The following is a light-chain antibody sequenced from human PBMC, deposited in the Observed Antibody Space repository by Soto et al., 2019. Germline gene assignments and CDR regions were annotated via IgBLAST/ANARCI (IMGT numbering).Light chain of an antibody. CDR2: WAS. V-gene: IGKV4-1*01. CDR1: QSIVYNSNNRNY. Sequence: DIVMTQSPDSLAVSLGERATINCKSSQSIVYNSNNRNYLAWYQQKPGQPPKLLISWASTRESGVPDRFSGSGSGTHFTLTIISLQAEDVASYYCQQYYNTPYTFGQGNKVEF. J-gene: IGKJ2*01. CDR3: QQYYNTPYT.